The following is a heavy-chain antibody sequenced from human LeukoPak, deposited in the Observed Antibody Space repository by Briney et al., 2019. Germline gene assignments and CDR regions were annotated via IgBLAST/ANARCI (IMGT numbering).Heavy chain of an antibody. CDR2: IYYSGST. CDR1: GGSISSGDYY. CDR3: AALLPDSGYDPKFDY. J-gene: IGHJ4*02. V-gene: IGHV4-30-4*08. Sequence: PSETLSLTCTVSGGSISSGDYYWSWIRQPPGKGLEWIGYIYYSGSTYYNPSLKRRLTISVDTSKNQFSLKLSSVTAADTAVYYCAALLPDSGYDPKFDYWGQGTLVTVSS. D-gene: IGHD5-12*01.